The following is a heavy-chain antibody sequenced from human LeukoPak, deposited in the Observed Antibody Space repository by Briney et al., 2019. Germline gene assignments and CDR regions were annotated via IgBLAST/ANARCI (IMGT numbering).Heavy chain of an antibody. V-gene: IGHV3-7*01. CDR1: GFTFSSYW. D-gene: IGHD3-22*01. CDR2: IKQDGSEK. J-gene: IGHJ3*02. CDR3: ARGAGRYYDSSGSLFDI. Sequence: GGSLRLSCAASGFTFSSYWMRWVRQAPGKGLEWVANIKQDGSEKNYVDSVKGRFTISRDNAKNSLYLQMNSLRAEDTAVYYCARGAGRYYDSSGSLFDIWGRGTMVTVSS.